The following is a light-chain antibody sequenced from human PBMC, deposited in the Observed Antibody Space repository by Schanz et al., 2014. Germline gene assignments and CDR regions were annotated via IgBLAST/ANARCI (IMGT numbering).Light chain of an antibody. CDR3: SSYTSSSTLDVV. Sequence: QSALTQPASVSGSPGQSITISCTGTSSDVGGYNYVSWYQQHPGKAPKLMIYDVSNRPSGVSNRFSASKSGNTASLTISGLQAEDEADYYCSSYTSSSTLDVVFGGGTKVTVL. J-gene: IGLJ2*01. V-gene: IGLV2-14*01. CDR1: SSDVGGYNY. CDR2: DVS.